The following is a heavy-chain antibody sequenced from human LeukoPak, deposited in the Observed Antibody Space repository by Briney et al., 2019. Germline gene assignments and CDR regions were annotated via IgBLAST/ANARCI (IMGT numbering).Heavy chain of an antibody. CDR1: GGTFSSYA. J-gene: IGHJ5*02. V-gene: IGHV1-69*06. D-gene: IGHD3-10*01. CDR3: ARHPFGELFYNWFDP. Sequence: VKVSCKASGGTFSSYAISWVRQAPGQGLEWMGGIIPIFGTANYAQKFQGRVTITADKSTSTAYMELSSLRSEDTAVYYCARHPFGELFYNWFDPWGQGTLVTVSS. CDR2: IIPIFGTA.